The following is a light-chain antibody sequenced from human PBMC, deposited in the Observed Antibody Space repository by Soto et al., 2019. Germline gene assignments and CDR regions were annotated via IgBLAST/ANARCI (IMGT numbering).Light chain of an antibody. V-gene: IGKV3D-15*01. CDR3: QQYYNWWT. CDR2: GAS. Sequence: EIVLTQSPATLSLSPGERATLSCRASQSVSSYLAWYQQKPGQAPRLLIYGASSRATGIPDRFSGSGSGTDFTLTISSLQSEDFAVYHCQQYYNWWTFGQGTKVDIK. J-gene: IGKJ1*01. CDR1: QSVSSY.